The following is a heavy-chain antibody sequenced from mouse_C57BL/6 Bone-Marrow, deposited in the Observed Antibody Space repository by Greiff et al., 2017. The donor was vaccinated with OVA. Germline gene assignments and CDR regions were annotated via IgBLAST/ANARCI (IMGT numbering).Heavy chain of an antibody. D-gene: IGHD1-1*02. CDR2: INPYNGGT. V-gene: IGHV1-19*01. J-gene: IGHJ2*01. CDR1: GYTFTDYY. CDR3: ERGSLYYFDY. Sequence: EVQLQQSGAELVRPGASVKMSCKASGYTFTDYYMNWVKQSHGKSLEWIGVINPYNGGTSYNQKFKGKATLTVDKSSSTAYMELNSLTSEDSAVYYCERGSLYYFDYWGQGTTLTVSS.